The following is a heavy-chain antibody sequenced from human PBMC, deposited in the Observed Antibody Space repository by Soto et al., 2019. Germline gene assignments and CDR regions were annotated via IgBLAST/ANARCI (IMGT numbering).Heavy chain of an antibody. V-gene: IGHV3-23*01. Sequence: LRLSCAASGYTFSTYAMAWVRQATGKGLEWVSGVSASGLNTDYADPVKGRFYISKDTSKNQVVLTMTNMDPVDTSTYYCAHRLARGATGLYFQHWGQGTPVTVSS. CDR1: GYTFSTYA. CDR2: VSASGLNT. D-gene: IGHD3-9*01. CDR3: AHRLARGATGLYFQH. J-gene: IGHJ1*01.